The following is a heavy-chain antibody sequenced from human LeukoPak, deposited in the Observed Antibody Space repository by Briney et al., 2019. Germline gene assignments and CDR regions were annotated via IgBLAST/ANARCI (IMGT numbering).Heavy chain of an antibody. CDR1: GDSISNDY. CDR2: IYSAGAT. D-gene: IGHD1-26*01. Sequence: ETLSLTCTVSGDSISNDYWWTWVRQAPGKGLEWVSSIYSAGATHYAESVKGRFTISRDNSKNTLYLQMNSLRAEDMAVYYCARIEWERLGRAFGIWGQGTMVTVSS. V-gene: IGHV3-53*01. J-gene: IGHJ3*02. CDR3: ARIEWERLGRAFGI.